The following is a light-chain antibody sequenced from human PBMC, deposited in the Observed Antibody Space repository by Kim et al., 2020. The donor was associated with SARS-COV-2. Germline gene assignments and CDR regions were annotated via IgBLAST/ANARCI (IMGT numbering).Light chain of an antibody. CDR2: SAS. CDR1: QSISSS. J-gene: IGKJ5*01. V-gene: IGKV1-39*01. Sequence: AAGGERVTITCRASQSISSSLNWYQHEPGKAPKLLIHSASTLHSGVPSRFSGSGSETDFTLTITSLQPEDFATYYCQQTYITPITFGQGTRLEIK. CDR3: QQTYITPIT.